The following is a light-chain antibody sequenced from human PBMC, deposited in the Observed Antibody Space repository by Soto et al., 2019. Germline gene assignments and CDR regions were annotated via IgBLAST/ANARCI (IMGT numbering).Light chain of an antibody. CDR2: EVN. CDR3: SSYAGSPSV. V-gene: IGLV2-8*01. J-gene: IGLJ3*02. Sequence: QSALTQPPSASGSPGQSVTISCTGTSSDVGGYNYVSRYQQHPGKAPKLMIYEVNKRPSGVPDRFSGSKSGNTASLTVSGLQAEDEADYYCSSYAGSPSVFGGGTKVTVL. CDR1: SSDVGGYNY.